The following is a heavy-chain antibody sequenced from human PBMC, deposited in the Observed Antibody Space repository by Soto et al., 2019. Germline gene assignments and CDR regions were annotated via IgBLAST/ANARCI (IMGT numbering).Heavy chain of an antibody. Sequence: SETLSLTCTISGGAIGSHYWTWIRQPAGKGLEWIGRIYGSGSTKYNPSLQSRVTMSLDTSKNQFSLRLESVTAADTSVYYCARGQRFSDWFDPWGQGTLVTVSS. CDR2: IYGSGST. V-gene: IGHV4-4*07. CDR3: ARGQRFSDWFDP. J-gene: IGHJ5*02. CDR1: GGAIGSHY. D-gene: IGHD3-3*01.